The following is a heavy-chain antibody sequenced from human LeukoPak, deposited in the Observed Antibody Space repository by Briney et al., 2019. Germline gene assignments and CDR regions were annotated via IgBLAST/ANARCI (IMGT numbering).Heavy chain of an antibody. V-gene: IGHV3-53*01. CDR3: ASSNRAAAGTFDY. CDR1: GFNVHDFY. CDR2: IYSVGST. J-gene: IGHJ4*02. Sequence: GGSLRLSCAASGFNVHDFYISWVRQAPGKGLEWVSVIYSVGSTYYADSVKGRSTISRDNSKNTLFLQMNGLRVEDTAIYYCASSNRAAAGTFDYWGQGTLVTVSS. D-gene: IGHD6-13*01.